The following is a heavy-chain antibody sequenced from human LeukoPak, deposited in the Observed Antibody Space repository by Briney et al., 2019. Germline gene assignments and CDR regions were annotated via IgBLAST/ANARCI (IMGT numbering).Heavy chain of an antibody. J-gene: IGHJ4*02. CDR1: GYTFTSYY. Sequence: ASVKVSCKASGYTFTSYYMHWVRQAPGQGLERMGIINPSGGSTNYAQKFQGRVTMTRDTSTSTVYMELSSLRSEDTAVYYCAKEVRIAAAGFFDYWGQGTLVTISS. CDR2: INPSGGST. V-gene: IGHV1-46*01. D-gene: IGHD6-13*01. CDR3: AKEVRIAAAGFFDY.